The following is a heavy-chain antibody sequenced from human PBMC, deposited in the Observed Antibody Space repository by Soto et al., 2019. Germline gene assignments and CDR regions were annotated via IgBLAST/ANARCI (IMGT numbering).Heavy chain of an antibody. Sequence: PGESLKISCKGSGYSFEGPGYSFSDYWIGWVRQMPGKGLEWMGLIYPRDSDTRYSPSFQGQVTISADKSINTAYLHWSSLKASDTAMYYCARQYGSGSFDYWGQGTLVTVS. CDR2: IYPRDSDT. V-gene: IGHV5-51*01. CDR1: GYSFEGPGYSFSDYW. D-gene: IGHD3-10*01. CDR3: ARQYGSGSFDY. J-gene: IGHJ4*02.